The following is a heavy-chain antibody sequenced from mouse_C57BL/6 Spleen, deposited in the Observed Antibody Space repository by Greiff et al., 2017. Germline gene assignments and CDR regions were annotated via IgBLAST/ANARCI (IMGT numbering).Heavy chain of an antibody. J-gene: IGHJ4*01. CDR3: ARGWDYYAMDD. Sequence: VQLQQSGAELVKPGASVKISCKASGYAFSSYWMNWVKQRPGKGLEWIGQIYPGDGDTNYNGKFKGKATLTAEKASSTADMQLSSLTSEDAAVYFCARGWDYYAMDDWGQGTSVTVSS. D-gene: IGHD4-1*01. CDR2: IYPGDGDT. CDR1: GYAFSSYW. V-gene: IGHV1-80*01.